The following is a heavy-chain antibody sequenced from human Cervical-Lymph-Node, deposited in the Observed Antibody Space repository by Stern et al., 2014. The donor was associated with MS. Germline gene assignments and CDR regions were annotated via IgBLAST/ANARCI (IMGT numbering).Heavy chain of an antibody. CDR2: INQDGSQT. CDR1: GFTFSTYW. D-gene: IGHD1-1*01. J-gene: IGHJ6*02. Sequence: EVQLVESGGGLVQPGGSLRLPCAASGFTFSTYWMSWVRQAPGKGLEWVANINQDGSQTNYVDSVKGRFTISRDNAKNSLFLQVNRLRAEDTAAYYCASHTTKIASGQTYYYYYGMDVWGQGTTVTVSS. V-gene: IGHV3-7*01. CDR3: ASHTTKIASGQTYYYYYGMDV.